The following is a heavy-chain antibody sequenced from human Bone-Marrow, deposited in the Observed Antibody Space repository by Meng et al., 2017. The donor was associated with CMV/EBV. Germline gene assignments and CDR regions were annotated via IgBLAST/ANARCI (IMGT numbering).Heavy chain of an antibody. V-gene: IGHV1-18*01. CDR1: GYTFINYG. CDR3: ARDLKHTSGWFTY. D-gene: IGHD6-19*01. CDR2: ISAYKDNT. Sequence: ASVKVSCKASGYTFINYGISWVRQAPGQGLEWMGWISAYKDNTNYAQKFQDRVTMTTDTSTSTAYLELRSLRSDDTAVYYCARDLKHTSGWFTYWGQGTTVTVSS. J-gene: IGHJ6*02.